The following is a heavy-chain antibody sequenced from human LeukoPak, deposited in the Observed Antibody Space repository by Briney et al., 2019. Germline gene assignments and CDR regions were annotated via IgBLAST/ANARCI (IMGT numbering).Heavy chain of an antibody. Sequence: SETLSLTCTVSGGSISSYYWSWIRQPPGKGLEWIGYIYYSGSTNYNPSLKSRVTISVDTSKNQFSLKLSSVTAADTAVYYCATCWGFAGDYWGQGILVTVSS. V-gene: IGHV4-59*01. D-gene: IGHD7-27*01. CDR2: IYYSGST. J-gene: IGHJ4*02. CDR3: ATCWGFAGDY. CDR1: GGSISSYY.